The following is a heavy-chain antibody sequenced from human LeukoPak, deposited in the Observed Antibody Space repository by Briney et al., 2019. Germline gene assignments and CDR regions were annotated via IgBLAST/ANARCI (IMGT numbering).Heavy chain of an antibody. CDR2: ISGSGGST. Sequence: TGGSLRLSCAASGFTFSSYAMSWVRQAPGKGLEWVSAISGSGGSTYYADSVKGRFTISRDNSKNTLYLQMNSLRAEDTAIYYCAKDSRGEAYGSGGADYFDYWGQGTLVTVSS. D-gene: IGHD3-10*01. CDR1: GFTFSSYA. V-gene: IGHV3-23*01. J-gene: IGHJ4*02. CDR3: AKDSRGEAYGSGGADYFDY.